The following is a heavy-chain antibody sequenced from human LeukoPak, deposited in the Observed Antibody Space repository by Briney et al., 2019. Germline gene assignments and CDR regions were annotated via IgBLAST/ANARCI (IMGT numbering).Heavy chain of an antibody. J-gene: IGHJ6*03. CDR3: AREAAVAGITYFYYYMDV. Sequence: SVKVSCKASGGTFSSYAISWVRQAPGQGLEWMGGIIPIFGTANYAQKFQGRVTITADKSTSTAYMELSSLRSEDTAVYYCAREAAVAGITYFYYYMDVWGKGTTVTVSS. D-gene: IGHD6-19*01. CDR1: GGTFSSYA. V-gene: IGHV1-69*06. CDR2: IIPIFGTA.